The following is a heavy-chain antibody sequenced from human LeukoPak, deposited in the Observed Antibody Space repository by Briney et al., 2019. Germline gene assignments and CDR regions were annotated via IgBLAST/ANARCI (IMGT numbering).Heavy chain of an antibody. CDR3: ASRGYDFWSGYYTGIFDY. Sequence: PSETLSLTCAVYGGSFSGYYWSWIRQPPGKGLEWIGEINHSGSTNYNPSLKNRGTISLDTSKNQFSLKLSSVPAADTAVYYCASRGYDFWSGYYTGIFDYWGQGTLVTVSS. D-gene: IGHD3-3*01. V-gene: IGHV4-34*01. CDR1: GGSFSGYY. CDR2: INHSGST. J-gene: IGHJ4*02.